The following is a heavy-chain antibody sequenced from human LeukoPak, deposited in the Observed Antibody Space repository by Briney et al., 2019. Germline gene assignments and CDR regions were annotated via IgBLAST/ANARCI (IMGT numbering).Heavy chain of an antibody. Sequence: GASVKVSCKASGYTFTGYYMHWVRQAPGQGLEWMGWINPNSGGTNYAQKFQGRVTMTRDTSISTAYMELSRLRSDDTAVYYCARELLTGAAGWFDPWGQGTLVTVSS. D-gene: IGHD1-26*01. J-gene: IGHJ5*02. CDR2: INPNSGGT. CDR1: GYTFTGYY. V-gene: IGHV1-2*02. CDR3: ARELLTGAAGWFDP.